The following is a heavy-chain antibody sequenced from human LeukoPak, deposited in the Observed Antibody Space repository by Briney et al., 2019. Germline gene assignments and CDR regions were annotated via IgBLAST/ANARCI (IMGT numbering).Heavy chain of an antibody. CDR3: AKSSGRYPDWFDP. CDR2: ISGSGTST. J-gene: IGHJ5*02. CDR1: GFTFSSHA. Sequence: GGSLRLSCAASGFTFSSHAMNWVRQAPGKGLEWVSGISGSGTSTYYGDSVKGHFTISRDNSKNTLYLQMNSLRAEDTAVYHCAKSSGRYPDWFDPWGQGTLVTVSS. V-gene: IGHV3-23*01. D-gene: IGHD6-19*01.